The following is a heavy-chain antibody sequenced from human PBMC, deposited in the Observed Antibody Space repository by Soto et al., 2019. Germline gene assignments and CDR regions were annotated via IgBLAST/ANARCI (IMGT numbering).Heavy chain of an antibody. CDR3: VNGKRYSSGWYFDY. D-gene: IGHD6-19*01. Sequence: GGSLRLSCSASGFTFSSYAMHWVRQAPGKGLEYVSAISSNGGSTYYADSVKGRFTISGDNSKNTLYLQMSSLRAEDTAVYYCVNGKRYSSGWYFDYWGQGTLVTVSS. V-gene: IGHV3-64D*06. CDR2: ISSNGGST. J-gene: IGHJ4*02. CDR1: GFTFSSYA.